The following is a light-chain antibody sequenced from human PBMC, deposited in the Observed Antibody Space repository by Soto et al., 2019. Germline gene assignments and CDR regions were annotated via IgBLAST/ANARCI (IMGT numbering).Light chain of an antibody. Sequence: EIVLTQSPGTLSLSPGERATLSCRASQSVSSSYLAWYQQKHGQAPRLLIYGASSRATGIPDRFSGSGSGTDFTLTISRREPEDFAVYYCQQYGSSPSTFGQGTRLEI. CDR3: QQYGSSPST. CDR1: QSVSSSY. V-gene: IGKV3-20*01. J-gene: IGKJ5*01. CDR2: GAS.